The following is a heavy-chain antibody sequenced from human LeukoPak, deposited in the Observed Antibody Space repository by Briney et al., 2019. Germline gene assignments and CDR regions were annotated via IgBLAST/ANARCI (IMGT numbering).Heavy chain of an antibody. Sequence: GGSLRLSCAASGFTFSSYAMHWVRQAPGKGLEWVAVISYDGSNKYYADSEKGRFTISRDNSKNTLYLQMNSLRAEDTAVYYCASAGELRYFDWFFDYWGQGTLVTVSS. CDR2: ISYDGSNK. D-gene: IGHD3-9*01. V-gene: IGHV3-30*04. CDR3: ASAGELRYFDWFFDY. J-gene: IGHJ4*02. CDR1: GFTFSSYA.